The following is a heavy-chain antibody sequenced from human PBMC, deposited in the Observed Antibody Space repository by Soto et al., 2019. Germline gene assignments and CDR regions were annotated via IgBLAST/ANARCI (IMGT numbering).Heavy chain of an antibody. D-gene: IGHD3-3*01. CDR2: IWYDGSYK. Sequence: PGGSLRLSCAASGFTFSSYGMHWVRQAPGRGLEWVAFIWYDGSYKYSADSVKGRFTISRDNSKNTLYLQMNSLRAEDTAVYYCARTYYDFWSGFYYYGMDVWGQGTTVTVSS. J-gene: IGHJ6*02. CDR1: GFTFSSYG. CDR3: ARTYYDFWSGFYYYGMDV. V-gene: IGHV3-33*01.